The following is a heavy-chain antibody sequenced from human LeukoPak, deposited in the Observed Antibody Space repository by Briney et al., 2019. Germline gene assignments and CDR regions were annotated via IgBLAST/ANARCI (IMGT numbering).Heavy chain of an antibody. J-gene: IGHJ3*02. CDR3: ARGQPNNPGYCSSTSCHTGDAFDI. CDR1: GYTFTSYD. D-gene: IGHD2-2*02. Sequence: ASVKVSCKASGYTFTSYDINWVRQATGQGLEWMGWMNPNSGNTGYAQKFQGRVTITRNTSISTAYMELSSLRSEDTAVYYCARGQPNNPGYCSSTSCHTGDAFDIWGQGTMVTVSS. V-gene: IGHV1-8*03. CDR2: MNPNSGNT.